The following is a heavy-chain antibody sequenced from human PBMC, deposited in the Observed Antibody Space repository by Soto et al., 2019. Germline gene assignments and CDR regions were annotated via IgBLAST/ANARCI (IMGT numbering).Heavy chain of an antibody. D-gene: IGHD2-2*01. J-gene: IGHJ3*02. V-gene: IGHV1-18*01. CDR1: GYTFSSYG. CDR3: SRDFYATVWYSSTWYDTFDI. CDR2: SSTFNSDT. Sequence: ASVKVSCKASGYTFSSYGISWVRQAPGQGLERMGWSSTFNSDTNYAQKLQGRVIMTTDTSTRTAYLELRSLRSDDTAVYYCSRDFYATVWYSSTWYDTFDIWGQGTMVTVSS.